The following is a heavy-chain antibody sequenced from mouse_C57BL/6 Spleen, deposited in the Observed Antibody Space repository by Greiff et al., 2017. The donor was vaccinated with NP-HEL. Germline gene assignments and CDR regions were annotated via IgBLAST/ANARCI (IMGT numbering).Heavy chain of an antibody. CDR2: IYPRSGNP. CDR3: ARGEYDDYCDDD. CDR1: GYTFTSYG. V-gene: IGHV1-81*01. D-gene: IGHD2-3*01. J-gene: IGHJ2*01. Sequence: VQLQQSGAELARPGASVKLSCKASGYTFTSYGISWVKQTPGQGLEWIGAIYPRSGNPYYTEKVKGKSTLPADQSSNTAYMELRSLTSEDYAGYVCARGEYDDYCDDDWGQGTTLTVSS.